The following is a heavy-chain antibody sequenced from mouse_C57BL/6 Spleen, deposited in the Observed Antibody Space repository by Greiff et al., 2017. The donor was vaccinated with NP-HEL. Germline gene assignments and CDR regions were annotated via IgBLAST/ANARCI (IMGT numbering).Heavy chain of an antibody. D-gene: IGHD1-1*01. Sequence: EVMLVESGGGLVQPGGSLKLSCAASGFTFSDYYMYWVRQTPEKRLEWVAYISNGGGSTYYPDTVKGRFTISRDNAKNTLYLQMSRLKSEDTAMYYCARYYYGSAYAMDYWGQGTSVTVSS. V-gene: IGHV5-12*01. CDR2: ISNGGGST. J-gene: IGHJ4*01. CDR3: ARYYYGSAYAMDY. CDR1: GFTFSDYY.